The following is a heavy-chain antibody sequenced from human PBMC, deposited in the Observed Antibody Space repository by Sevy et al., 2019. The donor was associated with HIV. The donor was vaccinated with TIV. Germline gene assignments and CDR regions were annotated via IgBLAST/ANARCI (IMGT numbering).Heavy chain of an antibody. V-gene: IGHV3-15*01. Sequence: GGSLRLSCAASGFTFTNAWMSWVRQAPGKGLEWVGRVKGKIDGGKIDYAAPVKGRFTISRDDSKNTVYLQMNSLKPDDTAVYYCSTATEWREDFSENWGQGTLVTVSS. CDR2: VKGKIDGGKI. J-gene: IGHJ4*02. D-gene: IGHD3-3*01. CDR1: GFTFTNAW. CDR3: STATEWREDFSEN.